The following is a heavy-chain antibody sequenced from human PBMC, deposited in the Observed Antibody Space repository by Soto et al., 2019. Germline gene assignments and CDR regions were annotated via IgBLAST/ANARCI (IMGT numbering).Heavy chain of an antibody. CDR3: ARASGRITIFGIVIAHYYYGMDV. V-gene: IGHV4-61*01. D-gene: IGHD3-3*01. CDR2: IYHSGST. J-gene: IGHJ6*02. CDR1: GGSLSGNSYY. Sequence: QVQLQESGPGLVKPSETLSLTCTISGGSLSGNSYYWHWIRQPPGKVLEWIGYIYHSGSTHNNPALERRVTISVDTSKNQFSLKLTSVTAADTAVYYCARASGRITIFGIVIAHYYYGMDVWGQGTTVTVSS.